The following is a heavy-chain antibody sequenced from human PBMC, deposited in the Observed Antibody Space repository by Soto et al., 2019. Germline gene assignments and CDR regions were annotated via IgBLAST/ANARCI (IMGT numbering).Heavy chain of an antibody. J-gene: IGHJ5*02. CDR3: AKDHRRYYGSGSRGRWFDP. D-gene: IGHD3-10*01. CDR1: GFTFSSYA. Sequence: EVQLLESGGGLVQPGGSLRLSCAASGFTFSSYAMSWVRQAPGKGLEWVSAISGSGGSTYSADSVKGRFTISRDNSKNSLYLQMNSLRAEDTAVYYCAKDHRRYYGSGSRGRWFDPWGQGTLVTVSS. CDR2: ISGSGGST. V-gene: IGHV3-23*01.